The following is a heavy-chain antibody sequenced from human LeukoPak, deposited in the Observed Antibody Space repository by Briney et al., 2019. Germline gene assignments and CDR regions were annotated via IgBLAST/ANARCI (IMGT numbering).Heavy chain of an antibody. CDR2: IYHSGST. V-gene: IGHV4-30-2*01. CDR3: ARESTKLLWFGEPPLDY. D-gene: IGHD3-10*01. Sequence: SETLSLTCTVSGGSISSGGYYWSWIRQPPGKGLEWIGYIYHSGSTYYNPSLKSRVTISVDTSKNQFSLKLSSVTAADTAVYYCARESTKLLWFGEPPLDYWGQGTLVTVSS. J-gene: IGHJ4*02. CDR1: GGSISSGGYY.